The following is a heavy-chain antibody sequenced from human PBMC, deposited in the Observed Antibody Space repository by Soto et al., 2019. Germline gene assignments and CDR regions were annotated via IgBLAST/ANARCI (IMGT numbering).Heavy chain of an antibody. CDR3: AKDPYNHRFDS. CDR2: IGSDGST. V-gene: IGHV3-23*01. Sequence: GGSLRLSCAASGFPFSRHAMAWVRRAAGRGLEWVATIGSDGSTYHAESVKGRFSISRDNYGNMLHLQLNSLRVEDTGIYYCAKDPYNHRFDSWGQGTLVTVSS. D-gene: IGHD1-1*01. J-gene: IGHJ4*02. CDR1: GFPFSRHA.